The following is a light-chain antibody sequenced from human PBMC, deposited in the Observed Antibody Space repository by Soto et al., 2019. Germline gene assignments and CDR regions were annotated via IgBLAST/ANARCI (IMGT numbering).Light chain of an antibody. Sequence: VLTQPPSASGSPGQSVAISCTGTSSDVGGYNYVSWYQQHPGKAPKLMIYEVNKRPSGVPDRFSGSKSGNTASLTVSGLQAEDEADYYCSSYAGSSNVFGTGTKVTV. V-gene: IGLV2-8*01. CDR3: SSYAGSSNV. CDR2: EVN. J-gene: IGLJ1*01. CDR1: SSDVGGYNY.